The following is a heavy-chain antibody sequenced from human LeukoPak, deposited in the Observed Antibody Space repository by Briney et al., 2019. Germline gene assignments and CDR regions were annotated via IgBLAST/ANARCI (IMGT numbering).Heavy chain of an antibody. J-gene: IGHJ4*02. D-gene: IGHD3-3*01. CDR1: GFTFDNYG. V-gene: IGHV3-20*04. CDR2: INGNGGST. Sequence: GGSLRLSCAASGFTFDNYGMSWVRQVPGKGLEWVSSINGNGGSTAYADSVKGRFTISRDNAKNSLYLQMNSLRAEDAAFYYCARHDFWSGFKGGDYWGQGTLVTVSS. CDR3: ARHDFWSGFKGGDY.